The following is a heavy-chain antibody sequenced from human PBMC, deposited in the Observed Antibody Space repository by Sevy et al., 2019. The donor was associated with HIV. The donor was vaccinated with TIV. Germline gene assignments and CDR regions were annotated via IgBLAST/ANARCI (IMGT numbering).Heavy chain of an antibody. Sequence: ASVKVSCKASGGTFSSYAISWVRQAPGQGLEWMGGIIPIFGTANYSQKFQGRVTITADESTSTAYMELSSLRSEDTAVYYCAWDSNGYYSNWGQGTLVTVSS. CDR2: IIPIFGTA. D-gene: IGHD3-22*01. CDR1: GGTFSSYA. J-gene: IGHJ4*02. V-gene: IGHV1-69*13. CDR3: AWDSNGYYSN.